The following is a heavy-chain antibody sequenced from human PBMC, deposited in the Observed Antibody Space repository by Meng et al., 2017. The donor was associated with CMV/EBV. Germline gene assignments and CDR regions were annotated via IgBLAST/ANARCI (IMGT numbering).Heavy chain of an antibody. J-gene: IGHJ4*02. Sequence: EGQLVEAGGGLVQPGGSLSLSCAASGFTVSSNYMGWVRQAPGKGLEWVSVIYSGGSTYYADSVKGRFTISRDNSKNTLYLQMNSLRAEDTAVYYCAREGDGYDKAPYWGQGTLVTVSS. CDR1: GFTVSSNY. V-gene: IGHV3-66*01. D-gene: IGHD5-24*01. CDR2: IYSGGST. CDR3: AREGDGYDKAPY.